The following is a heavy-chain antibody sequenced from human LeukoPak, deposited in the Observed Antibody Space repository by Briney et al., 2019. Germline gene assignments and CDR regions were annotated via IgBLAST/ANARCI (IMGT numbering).Heavy chain of an antibody. D-gene: IGHD6-13*01. CDR3: AKDPSSQYYFDY. V-gene: IGHV3-23*01. CDR2: ISGSGGST. J-gene: IGHJ4*02. CDR1: GFTFSSYA. Sequence: GGSLRLSCAASGFTFSSYAMSWVRQAPGKGLEWVSAISGSGGSTYHADSVKGRFTISRDNSKNTLYLQMNSLRAEDTAVYYCAKDPSSQYYFDYWGQGTLVTVSS.